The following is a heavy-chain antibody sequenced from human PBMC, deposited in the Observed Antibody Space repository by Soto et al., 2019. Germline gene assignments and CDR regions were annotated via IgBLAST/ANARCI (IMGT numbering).Heavy chain of an antibody. V-gene: IGHV2-5*02. J-gene: IGHJ6*03. CDR3: ARAKKVRVWGLYYYYMDV. CDR1: GFSLSTSGVG. D-gene: IGHD3-16*01. Sequence: QITLKESGPTLVKPTQTLTLTCTFSGFSLSTSGVGVGWIRQPPGKALEWLALIYWDDDKRYSPSLKSRLTITKDTSQNPVVLKMTNMDPVDTATYFCARAKKVRVWGLYYYYMDVWGKGTTVTVSS. CDR2: IYWDDDK.